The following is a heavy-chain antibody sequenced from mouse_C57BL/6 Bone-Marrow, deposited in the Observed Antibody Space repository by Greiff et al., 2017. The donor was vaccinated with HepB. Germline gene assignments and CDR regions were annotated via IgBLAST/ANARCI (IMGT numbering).Heavy chain of an antibody. Sequence: EVQLVESGGGLVQPGGSLKLSCAASGFTFSDYYMYWVRQTPEKRLEWVAYISNGGGSTYYPDTVKGRFTISRDNAKNTLYLQMSRLKSEDTAMYYCARVSNSSSSWYFDVWGTGTTVTVSS. CDR2: ISNGGGST. J-gene: IGHJ1*03. D-gene: IGHD1-1*01. CDR3: ARVSNSSSSWYFDV. V-gene: IGHV5-12*01. CDR1: GFTFSDYY.